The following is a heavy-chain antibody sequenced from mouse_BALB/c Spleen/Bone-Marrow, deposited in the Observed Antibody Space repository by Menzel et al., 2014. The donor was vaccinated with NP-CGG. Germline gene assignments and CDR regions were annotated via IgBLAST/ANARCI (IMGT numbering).Heavy chain of an antibody. CDR3: ARWLRTYGMDY. J-gene: IGHJ4*01. CDR1: GFNIKDTY. V-gene: IGHV14-3*02. D-gene: IGHD2-2*01. CDR2: IDPANGNT. Sequence: VQLQQSGAELVKPGASVKLSCTASGFNIKDTYMHWVKQRPEQGLEWIGRIDPANGNTKYDPKFQGKATITADTSSNTAYLQLSSVASEDTAVYYCARWLRTYGMDYWGQGTSVTVSS.